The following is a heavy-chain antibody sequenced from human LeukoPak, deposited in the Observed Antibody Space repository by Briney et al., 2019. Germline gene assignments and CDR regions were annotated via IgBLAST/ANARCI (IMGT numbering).Heavy chain of an antibody. J-gene: IGHJ4*02. Sequence: ASVKVSCKASGYSFTDYYIHWVRQAPGQGLEWMGWINPYSGDTNYAQKFQGRVTMTRDTSISTAYMELKRLRYDDTALYYCARIMYYYDSSGYYGYWGQGTLVTVSS. CDR1: GYSFTDYY. CDR2: INPYSGDT. D-gene: IGHD3-22*01. CDR3: ARIMYYYDSSGYYGY. V-gene: IGHV1-2*02.